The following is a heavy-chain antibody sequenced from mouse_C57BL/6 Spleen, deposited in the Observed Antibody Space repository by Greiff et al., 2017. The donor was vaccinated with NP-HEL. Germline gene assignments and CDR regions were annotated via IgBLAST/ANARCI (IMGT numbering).Heavy chain of an antibody. Sequence: VQLQQPGAELVRPGSSVKLSCKASGYTFTSYWMHWVKQRPIQGLEWIGNIDPSDSETHYNQKFKDKATLTVDKSSSTAYMQLSSLTSEDSAVYYCANYGSSYWYFDVWGTGTTVTVSS. CDR3: ANYGSSYWYFDV. D-gene: IGHD1-1*01. CDR2: IDPSDSET. J-gene: IGHJ1*03. CDR1: GYTFTSYW. V-gene: IGHV1-52*01.